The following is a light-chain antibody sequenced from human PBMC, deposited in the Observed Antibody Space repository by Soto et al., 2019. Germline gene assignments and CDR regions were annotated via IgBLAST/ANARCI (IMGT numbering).Light chain of an antibody. Sequence: DIQMTQSPSTLSASVGDRVTITCRARENIKNWLAWYQQTAGKAPKVLISDASRLEAGVPSRFSGSGSGTDFTLTITSLQTDDFGTYYCQQYDVHPKTFGQGTKVDIK. CDR3: QQYDVHPKT. V-gene: IGKV1-5*01. J-gene: IGKJ1*01. CDR1: ENIKNW. CDR2: DAS.